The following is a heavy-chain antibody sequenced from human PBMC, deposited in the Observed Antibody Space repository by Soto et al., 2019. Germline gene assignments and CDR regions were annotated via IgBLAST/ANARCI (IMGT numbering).Heavy chain of an antibody. D-gene: IGHD5-12*01. CDR3: ASLNSGYDYVFDY. CDR2: IYHSGST. V-gene: IGHV4-4*02. J-gene: IGHJ4*02. Sequence: SETLSLTCAVSSGSISSSNWWSWVRQPPGKGLEWIGEIYHSGSTNYNPSLKSRVTISVDKSKNQFSLKLSSVTAADTAVYYCASLNSGYDYVFDYWGQGTLVTVSS. CDR1: SGSISSSNW.